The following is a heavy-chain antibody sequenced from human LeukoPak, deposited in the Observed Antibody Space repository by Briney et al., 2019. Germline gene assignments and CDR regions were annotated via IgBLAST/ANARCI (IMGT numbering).Heavy chain of an antibody. CDR1: GFTFSDYY. D-gene: IGHD3-16*01. J-gene: IGHJ4*02. Sequence: GGSLRLSCAASGFTFSDYYMSWIRQAPGKGLEWVSYISSSGSTIYYADSVKGRFTISRDNAKNSPYLQMNSLRAEDTAVYYCARDAMGPYDYVWGSYGPSYYFDYWGQGTLVTVSS. CDR2: ISSSGSTI. CDR3: ARDAMGPYDYVWGSYGPSYYFDY. V-gene: IGHV3-11*01.